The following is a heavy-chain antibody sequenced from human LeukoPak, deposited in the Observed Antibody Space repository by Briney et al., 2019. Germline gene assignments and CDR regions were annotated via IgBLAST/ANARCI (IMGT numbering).Heavy chain of an antibody. Sequence: GASVKVSCKASGGTFSSYAISWVRQAPGKGLEWMGGFDPEDGETIYAQKFQGRVTMTEDTSTDTAYMELSSLRSEDTAVYYCATVYSGSSRPYYFDYWGQGTLVTVSS. CDR1: GGTFSSYA. V-gene: IGHV1-24*01. D-gene: IGHD1-26*01. J-gene: IGHJ4*02. CDR2: FDPEDGET. CDR3: ATVYSGSSRPYYFDY.